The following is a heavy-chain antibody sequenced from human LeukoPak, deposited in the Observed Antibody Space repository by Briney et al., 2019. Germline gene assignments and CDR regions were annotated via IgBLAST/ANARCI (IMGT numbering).Heavy chain of an antibody. CDR2: INRDGSTT. D-gene: IGHD3-10*01. CDR3: ARDKKSGESSVIDY. V-gene: IGHV3-74*03. CDR1: GFTFSNYW. Sequence: GGSLRLSCAASGFTFSNYWVHWVRQAPGKGLVWVSRINRDGSTTKYADSVKGRFTVSRDNAKNTLNLQMNSLRAEDTAVYYCARDKKSGESSVIDYWGQGTLVTVSS. J-gene: IGHJ4*02.